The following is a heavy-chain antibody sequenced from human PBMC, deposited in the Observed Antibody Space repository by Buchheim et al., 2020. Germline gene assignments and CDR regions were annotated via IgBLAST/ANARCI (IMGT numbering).Heavy chain of an antibody. CDR1: GFTFSSYG. J-gene: IGHJ3*02. CDR2: ISYDGSNK. Sequence: QVQLVESGGGVVQPGRSLRLSCAASGFTFSSYGMHWVRQAPGKGLEWVAVISYDGSNKYYADSVKGRFTISRDNSKKPLYLQMNSLRADDTAVYYCAKGEDYYDSSGYSYDAFDIWGQGT. D-gene: IGHD3-22*01. V-gene: IGHV3-30*18. CDR3: AKGEDYYDSSGYSYDAFDI.